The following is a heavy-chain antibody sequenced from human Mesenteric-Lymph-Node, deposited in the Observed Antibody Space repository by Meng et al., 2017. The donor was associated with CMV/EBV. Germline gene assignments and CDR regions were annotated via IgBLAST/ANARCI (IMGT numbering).Heavy chain of an antibody. CDR1: GFTVSSNY. J-gene: IGHJ4*02. CDR3: ARGRIAAPYFDY. Sequence: CAASGFTVSSNYMSWVRQAPGEGLEWVSVIYSGGSTYYADSVKGRFTISRDNSKNTLYLQMNSLRAEDTAVYYCARGRIAAPYFDYWGQGTLVTVSS. D-gene: IGHD6-6*01. CDR2: IYSGGST. V-gene: IGHV3-66*02.